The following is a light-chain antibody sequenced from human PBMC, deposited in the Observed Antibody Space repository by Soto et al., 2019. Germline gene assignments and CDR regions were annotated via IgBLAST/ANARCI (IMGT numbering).Light chain of an antibody. CDR3: CSYAGSSTVYV. CDR2: KGN. CDR1: SSDVGSYNL. J-gene: IGLJ1*01. Sequence: QSALTQPASVSGSPGQSITISCTGTSSDVGSYNLVSWYQQRPGQAPKLIIYKGNKRPSGVSNRFSASKSANTASLTISGLQAEDEADYYCCSYAGSSTVYVFGTGTKVTVL. V-gene: IGLV2-23*01.